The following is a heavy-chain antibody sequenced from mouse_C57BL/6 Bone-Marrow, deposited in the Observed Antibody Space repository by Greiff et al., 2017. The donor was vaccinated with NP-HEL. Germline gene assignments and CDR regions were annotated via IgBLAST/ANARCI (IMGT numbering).Heavy chain of an antibody. V-gene: IGHV1-80*01. CDR3: ASIYYGSYGLYYFDY. CDR2: IYPGDGDT. Sequence: QVQLQQSGAELVKPGASVKLSCKASGYAFSSYWMNWVKQRPGKGLEWIGQIYPGDGDTNYNGKFKGKATLTADKSSSTAYMQLSSLTSEDSAVYFGASIYYGSYGLYYFDYWGQGTTLTVAS. CDR1: GYAFSSYW. J-gene: IGHJ2*01. D-gene: IGHD2-1*01.